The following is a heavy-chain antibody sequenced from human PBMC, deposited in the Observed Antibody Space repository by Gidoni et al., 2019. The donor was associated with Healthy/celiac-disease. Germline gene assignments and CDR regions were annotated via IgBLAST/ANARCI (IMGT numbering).Heavy chain of an antibody. CDR3: ARTKGGAATRVDY. D-gene: IGHD2-15*01. CDR1: VGSISSSSYD. J-gene: IGHJ4*02. Sequence: QLQLQESGPGLVKPSETLSLNCPVSVGSISSSSYDWGWILYPPGQGREWWGSIYYSGSTYYHPARKSRVTISVHTSKNQFSLQLISVTAADTAGEYCARTKGGAATRVDYWGQGTLVTVSS. CDR2: IYYSGST. V-gene: IGHV4-39*01.